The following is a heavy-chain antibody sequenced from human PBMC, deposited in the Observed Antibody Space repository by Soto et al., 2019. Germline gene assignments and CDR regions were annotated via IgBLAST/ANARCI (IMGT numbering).Heavy chain of an antibody. J-gene: IGHJ2*01. CDR1: GGSISSSSYY. D-gene: IGHD4-17*01. V-gene: IGHV4-39*01. Sequence: QLQLQESGPGLVKPSETLSLTCTVSGGSISSSSYYWGWIRKPPGKGLEWIGSIYYSGSTYYNPSLKSRVTISVDTSKNQFSLKLSSVTAADTAVYYCARHGEDYGDYANYWYFDLWGRGTLVTVSS. CDR3: ARHGEDYGDYANYWYFDL. CDR2: IYYSGST.